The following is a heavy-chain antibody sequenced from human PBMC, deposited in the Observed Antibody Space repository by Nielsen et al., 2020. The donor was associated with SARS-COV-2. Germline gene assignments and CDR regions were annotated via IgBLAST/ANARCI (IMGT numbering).Heavy chain of an antibody. Sequence: GESLKISCAASGFTFSSYGMHWVRQAPGKGLEWVAVISYDGSNKYYADSVKGRFTISRDNSKNTLYLQMNSLRAEDTAVYYCAKDLGVTMIVVVMDYWGQGTLVTVSS. V-gene: IGHV3-30*18. CDR1: GFTFSSYG. CDR2: ISYDGSNK. CDR3: AKDLGVTMIVVVMDY. D-gene: IGHD3-22*01. J-gene: IGHJ4*02.